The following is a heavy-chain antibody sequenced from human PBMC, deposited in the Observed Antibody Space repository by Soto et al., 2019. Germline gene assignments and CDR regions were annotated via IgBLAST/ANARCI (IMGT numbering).Heavy chain of an antibody. CDR3: ARDRPIHDFWSGYPIYYYYYYGIDV. V-gene: IGHV3-23*01. Sequence: PGGSLRLSCAASGFTFSSYSMSWVRQAPGKGLEWVSAISGSGGSTYYADSVKGRFTISRDNSKNTLYLQMSSLRAEDTAVYYCARDRPIHDFWSGYPIYYYYYYGIDVWGQGTTVTVSS. D-gene: IGHD3-3*01. CDR1: GFTFSSYS. CDR2: ISGSGGST. J-gene: IGHJ6*02.